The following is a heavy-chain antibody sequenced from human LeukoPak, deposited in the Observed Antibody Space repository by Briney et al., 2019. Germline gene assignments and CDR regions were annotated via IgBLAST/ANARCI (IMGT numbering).Heavy chain of an antibody. V-gene: IGHV4-31*03. CDR1: GDSISSGGYY. Sequence: PSQTLSLTCTVSGDSISSGGYYWSWIRQHPGKALEWIGYIYHSGSTDYNPSLKSRITISVDTSKNQFSLKLSSVTAADTAVYYCARDISGGYNWFDPWGQGTLVTVSS. D-gene: IGHD1-20*01. CDR3: ARDISGGYNWFDP. CDR2: IYHSGST. J-gene: IGHJ5*02.